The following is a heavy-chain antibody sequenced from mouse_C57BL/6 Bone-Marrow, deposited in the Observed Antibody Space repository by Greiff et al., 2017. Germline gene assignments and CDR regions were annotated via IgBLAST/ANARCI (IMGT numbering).Heavy chain of an antibody. J-gene: IGHJ1*03. V-gene: IGHV5-17*01. CDR3: AYYGSSYGYWYFDV. D-gene: IGHD1-1*01. CDR1: GFTFSDYG. CDR2: ISSGSSTI. Sequence: EVTLVESGGGLVKPGGSLKLSCAASGFTFSDYGMHWVRQAPEKGLEWVAYISSGSSTIYYADTVKGRFTISRDNAKHTLFLQMTSLRSEDTAMYYCAYYGSSYGYWYFDVWGTGTTVTVSS.